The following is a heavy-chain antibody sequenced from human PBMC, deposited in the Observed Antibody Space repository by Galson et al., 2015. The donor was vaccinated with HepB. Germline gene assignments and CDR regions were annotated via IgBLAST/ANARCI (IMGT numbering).Heavy chain of an antibody. CDR2: INAGNGNT. J-gene: IGHJ3*02. V-gene: IGHV1-3*01. CDR3: ARVNLIGSGWPFGDDAFDI. Sequence: SVKVSCKASGYTFTSYAMHWVRQAPGQRLEWMGWINAGNGNTKYSQKFQGRVTITRDTSASTAYVELSSLRSEDTAVYYCARVNLIGSGWPFGDDAFDIWGQGTMVTVSS. D-gene: IGHD6-19*01. CDR1: GYTFTSYA.